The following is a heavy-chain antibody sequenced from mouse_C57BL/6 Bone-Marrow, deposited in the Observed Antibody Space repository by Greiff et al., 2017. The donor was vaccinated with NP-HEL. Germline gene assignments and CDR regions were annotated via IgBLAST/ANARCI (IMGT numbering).Heavy chain of an antibody. J-gene: IGHJ2*01. V-gene: IGHV1-81*01. CDR3: ARGGLYDGYSFFDY. Sequence: QVHVKQSGAELARPGASVKLSCKASGYTFTSYGISWVKQRTGQGLEWIGEIYPRSGNTYYNEKFKGKATLTADKSSSTAYMELRSLTSEDSAVYFCARGGLYDGYSFFDYWGQGTTLTVSS. CDR1: GYTFTSYG. D-gene: IGHD2-3*01. CDR2: IYPRSGNT.